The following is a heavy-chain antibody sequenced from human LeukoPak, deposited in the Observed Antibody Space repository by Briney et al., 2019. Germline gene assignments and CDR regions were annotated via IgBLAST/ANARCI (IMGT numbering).Heavy chain of an antibody. CDR2: FAPEDGET. CDR3: ATIGEIAAAGYNYYYYGMDV. D-gene: IGHD6-13*01. Sequence: GASVKVSCKVSGYTLTELSMQWVRQAPGKGLEWMGGFAPEDGETIYAQKFQGRVTVTEDTSTDTADMERSSLRSEDTAVYYCATIGEIAAAGYNYYYYGMDVWGQGTAVTVSS. CDR1: GYTLTELS. J-gene: IGHJ6*02. V-gene: IGHV1-24*01.